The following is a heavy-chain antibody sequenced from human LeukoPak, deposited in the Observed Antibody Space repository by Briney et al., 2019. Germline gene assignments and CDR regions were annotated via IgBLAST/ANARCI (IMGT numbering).Heavy chain of an antibody. Sequence: GESQKISCQGSGSSVTSYWIGWGRLVPGKGREWMGIIYPGDSDTRYSPSFQGQVTISADKSISTAYLQWSSLKASDTAMYYCARLPGYCSSTSCYNYYYYGMDVWGQGTTVTVSS. CDR1: GSSVTSYW. J-gene: IGHJ6*02. CDR2: IYPGDSDT. CDR3: ARLPGYCSSTSCYNYYYYGMDV. D-gene: IGHD2-2*02. V-gene: IGHV5-51*01.